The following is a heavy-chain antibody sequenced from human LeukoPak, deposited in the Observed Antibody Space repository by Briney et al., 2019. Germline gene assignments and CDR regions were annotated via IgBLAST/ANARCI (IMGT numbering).Heavy chain of an antibody. V-gene: IGHV3-33*01. CDR2: IWYDGSNK. Sequence: GGSLRLSCAASGFIFSDYGIHWVRQAPGKGLEWVAVIWYDGSNKYYADSVKGRFTISRDNSENTVYLQMNSLRAEDTAVYYCARDGSYYEMNHWGQGTLVTVSS. CDR3: ARDGSYYEMNH. D-gene: IGHD1-26*01. CDR1: GFIFSDYG. J-gene: IGHJ5*02.